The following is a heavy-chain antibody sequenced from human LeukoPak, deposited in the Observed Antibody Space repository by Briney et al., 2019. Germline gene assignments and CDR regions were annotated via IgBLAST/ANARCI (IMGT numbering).Heavy chain of an antibody. D-gene: IGHD1-1*01. CDR2: IRYDGSNK. V-gene: IGHV3-30*02. CDR3: AYYHVNEEPPTF. CDR1: GFTFSSYE. J-gene: IGHJ4*02. Sequence: PGGSLRLSCAASGFTFSSYEMNWVRRAPGKGLEWVAFIRYDGSNKYYADSVKGRFTISRDNSKNTLYLQMNSLRAEDTAVYYCAYYHVNEEPPTFWGQGTLVTVSS.